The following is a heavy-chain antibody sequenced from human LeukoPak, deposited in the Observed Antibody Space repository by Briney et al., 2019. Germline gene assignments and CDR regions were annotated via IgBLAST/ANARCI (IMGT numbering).Heavy chain of an antibody. Sequence: GSSVKVSCKASGGTFSNYAISWVRQAPGQGLEWMGGIIPIFGTANYAQKFQGRVTVTADRSTSTAYMELSSLRSEDTAVYYCARDRGWLQPRYYFDCWVQGTLVSV. D-gene: IGHD5-24*01. J-gene: IGHJ4*02. CDR1: GGTFSNYA. CDR2: IIPIFGTA. V-gene: IGHV1-69*06. CDR3: ARDRGWLQPRYYFDC.